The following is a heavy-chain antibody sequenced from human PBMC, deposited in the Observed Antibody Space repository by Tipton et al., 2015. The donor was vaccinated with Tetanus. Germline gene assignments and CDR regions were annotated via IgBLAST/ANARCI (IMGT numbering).Heavy chain of an antibody. J-gene: IGHJ2*01. CDR1: GGSISSYY. D-gene: IGHD3-10*01. Sequence: TLSLTCTVSGGSISSYYWSWIRQPPGKGLEWIGSIYYSGSTYYNPSLKSRVTISVDTSKNQFSLKLSSVTAADTAVYYCASASMVRGVINDWYFDLWGRGTLVTVSS. V-gene: IGHV4-59*07. CDR3: ASASMVRGVINDWYFDL. CDR2: IYYSGST.